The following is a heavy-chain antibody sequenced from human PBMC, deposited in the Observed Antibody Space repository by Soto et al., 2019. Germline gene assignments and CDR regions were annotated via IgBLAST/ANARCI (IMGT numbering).Heavy chain of an antibody. V-gene: IGHV3-30-3*01. D-gene: IGHD6-19*01. CDR2: ISYDGSNK. J-gene: IGHJ3*02. CDR3: ARATSGWYKDAFDI. Sequence: QVQLVESGGGVVQPGRSLRLSCAASGFTFSSYAMHWVRQAPGKGLEWVAVISYDGSNKYYADSVKGRFIISRDNSKNTLYLQMNSLRAEDTAVYYCARATSGWYKDAFDIWGQGTIVTVSS. CDR1: GFTFSSYA.